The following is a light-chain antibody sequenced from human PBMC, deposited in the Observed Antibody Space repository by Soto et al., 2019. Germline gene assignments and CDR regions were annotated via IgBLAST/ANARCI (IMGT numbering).Light chain of an antibody. CDR3: CSYAGSSTTVVV. CDR1: SSDVGSYNL. V-gene: IGLV2-23*01. J-gene: IGLJ2*01. CDR2: EGS. Sequence: QSALTQPASVSGSPGQSITISCTGTSSDVGSYNLVSWYQQHPGKAPKLMIYEGSKRPSGVSNRFSGSKSGNTASLTISGLQAEDEADYYCCSYAGSSTTVVVFGGGTKQTLL.